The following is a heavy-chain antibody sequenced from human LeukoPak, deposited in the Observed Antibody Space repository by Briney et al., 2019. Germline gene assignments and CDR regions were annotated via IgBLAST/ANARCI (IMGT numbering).Heavy chain of an antibody. V-gene: IGHV4-39*01. Sequence: PSETLSLTCTVSGGSISSSSYYWGWIRQPPGKGLEWIGSIYYSGSTYYNPSLKSRVTISVDTSKNQFSLKLSSVTAADTAVYYRARRTVTNGWYYYYYYYMDVWGKGTTVTVSS. CDR2: IYYSGST. CDR3: ARRTVTNGWYYYYYYYMDV. CDR1: GGSISSSSYY. J-gene: IGHJ6*03. D-gene: IGHD4-11*01.